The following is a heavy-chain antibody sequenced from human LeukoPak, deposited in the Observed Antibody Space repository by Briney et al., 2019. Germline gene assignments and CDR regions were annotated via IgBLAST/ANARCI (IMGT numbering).Heavy chain of an antibody. CDR3: AKLVTHFDY. CDR2: ISGSGGNT. Sequence: PGGSLRLSCAASGFTFSSYVMSWVRQAPGEGLEWVSRISGSGGNTYYADSVKGRFTISRDNSKTTLYMQMNSLRAEDTAVYYCAKLVTHFDYWGQGTLVTVSS. CDR1: GFTFSSYV. V-gene: IGHV3-23*01. J-gene: IGHJ4*02. D-gene: IGHD4-23*01.